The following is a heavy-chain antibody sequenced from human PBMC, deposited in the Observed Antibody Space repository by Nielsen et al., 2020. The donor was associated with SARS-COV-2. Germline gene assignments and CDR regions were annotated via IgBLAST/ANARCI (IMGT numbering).Heavy chain of an antibody. Sequence: WIRQPPGKGLEWVAVIWYDGSNKYYADSVKGRFTISRGNAKNSLYLQMNSLRAEDTAVYYCARDEVGATHYWGQGTLVTVSS. D-gene: IGHD1-26*01. CDR2: IWYDGSNK. CDR3: ARDEVGATHY. V-gene: IGHV3-33*01. J-gene: IGHJ4*02.